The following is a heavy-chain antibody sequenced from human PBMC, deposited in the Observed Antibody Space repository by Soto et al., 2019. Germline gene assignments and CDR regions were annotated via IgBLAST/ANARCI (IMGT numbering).Heavy chain of an antibody. D-gene: IGHD4-17*01. V-gene: IGHV4-31*03. CDR1: GGSISSGGYY. J-gene: IGHJ4*02. CDR3: ARDSNGGSLTTVIPFDY. Sequence: QVQLQESGPGLVKPSQTLSLTCTVSGGSISSGGYYWSWIRQHPGKGLEWIGYIYYSGSTYYNPSLKSRVTISVDTSKNQFSLKLSSVTAADTAVYYCARDSNGGSLTTVIPFDYWGQGTLVTVSS. CDR2: IYYSGST.